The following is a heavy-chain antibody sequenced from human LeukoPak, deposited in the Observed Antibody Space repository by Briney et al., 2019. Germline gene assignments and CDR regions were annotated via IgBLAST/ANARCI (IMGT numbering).Heavy chain of an antibody. CDR3: ARGPFGSA. CDR1: GGSISSGGYY. V-gene: IGHV4-61*02. Sequence: SETLSLTCTVSGGSISSGGYYWSWLRQPAGKGLEWIGRIYTSGTTYYNPSLRSRVTISLDTSKNQLSLNLNSVTAADTAVYYCARGPFGSAWGQGTMVTISS. D-gene: IGHD3-3*01. CDR2: IYTSGTT. J-gene: IGHJ3*01.